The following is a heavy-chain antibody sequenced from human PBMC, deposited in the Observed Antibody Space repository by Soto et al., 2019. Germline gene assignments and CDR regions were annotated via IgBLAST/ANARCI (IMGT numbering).Heavy chain of an antibody. J-gene: IGHJ4*02. V-gene: IGHV4-59*01. D-gene: IGHD2-21*02. CDR1: GGSISSYY. CDR3: ARGDEINDY. Sequence: PSETLSLTCTVSGGSISSYYWSRIRQPPGKGLEWIGYIYYSGSTNYNPSLKSRVTISVDTSKNQFSLKLSSVTAADTAVYYCARGDEINDYWGQGTLVTVSS. CDR2: IYYSGST.